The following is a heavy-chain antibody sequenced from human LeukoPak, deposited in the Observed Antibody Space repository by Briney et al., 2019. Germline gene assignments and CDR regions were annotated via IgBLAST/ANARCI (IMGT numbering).Heavy chain of an antibody. Sequence: ADTLALTCTVSGGSINTYYWNWIRQPPGKGLEWIGYFYSSGSTNYNPSLKSRVTISADTSRNQFSLNLNSVTAADTAVYYCARRLPDYYDDGGYFDYWGQGTPVTVSP. CDR2: FYSSGST. CDR1: GGSINTYY. V-gene: IGHV4-59*08. J-gene: IGHJ4*02. CDR3: ARRLPDYYDDGGYFDY. D-gene: IGHD3-22*01.